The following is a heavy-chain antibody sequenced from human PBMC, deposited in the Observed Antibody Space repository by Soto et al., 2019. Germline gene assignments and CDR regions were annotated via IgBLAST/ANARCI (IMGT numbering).Heavy chain of an antibody. CDR2: INPSGGST. D-gene: IGHD6-19*01. CDR3: ARALAVAGSLDPLYYFDY. CDR1: GYTFTSYY. V-gene: IGHV1-46*01. J-gene: IGHJ4*02. Sequence: GASVKVSCKASGYTFTSYYMHWVLQAPGQGLEWMGIINPSGGSTSYAQKFQGRVTMTRDTSTSTVYMELSSLRSEDTAVYYCARALAVAGSLDPLYYFDYWGQGTLVTVSS.